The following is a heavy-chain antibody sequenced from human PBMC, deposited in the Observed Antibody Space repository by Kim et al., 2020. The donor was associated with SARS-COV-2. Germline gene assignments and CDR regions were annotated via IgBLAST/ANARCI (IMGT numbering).Heavy chain of an antibody. Sequence: GGSLRLYCAASGFTYDDYGMSWVRQAPGKGLEWVSGINRNSDSTGYGDSVKGRFTISRDNAKNSLFLQMNSPRAEDTALYHCVRGYAGGPFDLWGQGTLV. D-gene: IGHD3-16*01. J-gene: IGHJ4*02. CDR1: GFTYDDYG. V-gene: IGHV3-20*01. CDR2: INRNSDST. CDR3: VRGYAGGPFDL.